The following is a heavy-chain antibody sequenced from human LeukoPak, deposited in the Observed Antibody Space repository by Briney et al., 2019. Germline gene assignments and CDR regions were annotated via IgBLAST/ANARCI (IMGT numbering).Heavy chain of an antibody. CDR3: ARGGGDWGFHQSDY. Sequence: SQTLSLTCTVSGGSFSSGSYYWSWIRQPAGKGLEWIGRIYTSGSTNYNPSLKSRVTISVDTSKNQFSLKLSSVTAADTAVYYCARGGGDWGFHQSDYWGQGTLVTVSS. V-gene: IGHV4-61*02. D-gene: IGHD2-21*01. J-gene: IGHJ4*02. CDR1: GGSFSSGSYY. CDR2: IYTSGST.